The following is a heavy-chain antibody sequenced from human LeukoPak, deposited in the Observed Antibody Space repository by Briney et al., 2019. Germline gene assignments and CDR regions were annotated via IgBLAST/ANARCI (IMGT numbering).Heavy chain of an antibody. J-gene: IGHJ4*02. CDR2: IYYSGST. V-gene: IGHV4-61*01. D-gene: IGHD6-19*01. Sequence: PSQTLSLTCTVSGGSISSGSYYWSWIRQPPGKGLEWIGYIYYSGSTNYNPSLKSRVTISVDTSKNQFSLKLSSVTAADTAVYYCARIGSAVAGNFDYWGQGTLVTVSS. CDR1: GGSISSGSYY. CDR3: ARIGSAVAGNFDY.